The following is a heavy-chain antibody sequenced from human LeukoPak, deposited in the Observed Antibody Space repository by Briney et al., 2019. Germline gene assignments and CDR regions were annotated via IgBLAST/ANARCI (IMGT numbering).Heavy chain of an antibody. CDR3: ARELLPSYVDY. CDR2: IYHSGST. V-gene: IGHV4-30-2*01. J-gene: IGHJ4*02. Sequence: SETLSLTCTVSGGSISSGDYYWSWIRQPPGKGLEWIGYIYHSGSTYYNPSLKSRVTISVDRSKNQFSLKLSSVTAADTAVYYCARELLPSYVDYWGQGTLVTVSS. CDR1: GGSISSGDYY. D-gene: IGHD3-10*01.